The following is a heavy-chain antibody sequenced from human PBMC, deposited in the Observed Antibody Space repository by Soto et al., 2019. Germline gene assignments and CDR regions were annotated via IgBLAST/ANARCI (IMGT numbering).Heavy chain of an antibody. CDR1: GVSISGSRYY. CDR2: IYYSGST. V-gene: IGHV4-39*01. Sequence: SETLSLTCTVSGVSISGSRYYWGWIRQPPGRGLEWIGNIYYSGSTYYTPALKSRVTLSVDTSKNQFSLNLNSVTAADTAVYYCARGGIPPSGYGIAYAMDVWGQGNTVTVSS. D-gene: IGHD1-26*01. J-gene: IGHJ6*02. CDR3: ARGGIPPSGYGIAYAMDV.